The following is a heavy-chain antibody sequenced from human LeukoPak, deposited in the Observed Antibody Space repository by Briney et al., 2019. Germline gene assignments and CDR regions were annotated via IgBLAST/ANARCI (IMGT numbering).Heavy chain of an antibody. J-gene: IGHJ4*02. V-gene: IGHV1-46*01. CDR3: AREAITIFGVARSSDY. CDR2: INPSGGST. D-gene: IGHD3-3*01. Sequence: ASVKVSCKASGGTFSSYAISWVRQAPGQGLEWMGIINPSGGSTSYAQKFQGRVTMTRDTSTSTVYMELSSLRSEDTAVYYCAREAITIFGVARSSDYWGQGTLVTVSS. CDR1: GGTFSSYA.